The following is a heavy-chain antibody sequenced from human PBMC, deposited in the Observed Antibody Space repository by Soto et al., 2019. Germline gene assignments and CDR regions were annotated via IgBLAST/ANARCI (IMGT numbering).Heavy chain of an antibody. V-gene: IGHV4-31*03. CDR3: ARMVKEXAVAGDY. J-gene: IGHJ4*02. CDR2: TYYSGST. Sequence: SETLSLTCTVSGGSISSGGYYWSWIRQHPGKGLEWIGYTYYSGSTYYNPSLKSRVTISVDTSKNQFSLKLSSVTAADTAVYYCARMVKEXAVAGDYWGQGTLVTVSS. CDR1: GGSISSGGYY. D-gene: IGHD6-19*01.